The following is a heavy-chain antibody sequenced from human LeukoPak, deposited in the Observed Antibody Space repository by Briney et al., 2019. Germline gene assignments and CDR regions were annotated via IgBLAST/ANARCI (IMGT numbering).Heavy chain of an antibody. J-gene: IGHJ5*02. Sequence: SETLSLTCTVSGGSLSSSSYYWGWIRQPPGKGLEWVGSVYYSGSTYYNPSLKSRVTISVDTSKNQFFLKLSSVTAADTAVYYCERHSLGIHLWPNRVWFDPWGQGSLVTVSS. D-gene: IGHD5-18*01. CDR3: ERHSLGIHLWPNRVWFDP. CDR1: GGSLSSSSYY. CDR2: VYYSGST. V-gene: IGHV4-39*01.